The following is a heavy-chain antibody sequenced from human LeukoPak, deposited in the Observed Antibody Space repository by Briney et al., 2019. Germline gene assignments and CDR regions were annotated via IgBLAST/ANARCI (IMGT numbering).Heavy chain of an antibody. Sequence: GASVKVSCKASGYTVTSYGISWVRQAPGQGLEWMGWISAYNGNTNYAQKPQGRVTMTTDTSTSTAYMELRSLRADDTAVYYCARQRHYYGSGSLCDYWGQGTLVTVSS. D-gene: IGHD3-10*01. CDR3: ARQRHYYGSGSLCDY. V-gene: IGHV1-18*04. CDR1: GYTVTSYG. CDR2: ISAYNGNT. J-gene: IGHJ4*02.